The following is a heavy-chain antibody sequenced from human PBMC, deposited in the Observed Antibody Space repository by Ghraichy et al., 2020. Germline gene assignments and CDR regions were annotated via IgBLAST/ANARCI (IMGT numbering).Heavy chain of an antibody. J-gene: IGHJ6*02. V-gene: IGHV3-21*01. CDR1: GFTFSSTS. CDR3: TRDSTHIEASDGYYYYGMDV. Sequence: GGSLRLSCAASGFTFSSTSMNWVRQAPGKGLEWVASISSSGNYIYYPDSLKGRFTISRDNAKSSLYLQMNSLRAEDTAVYYCTRDSTHIEASDGYYYYGMDVWGQGTTVTVSS. CDR2: ISSSGNYI. D-gene: IGHD2-21*01.